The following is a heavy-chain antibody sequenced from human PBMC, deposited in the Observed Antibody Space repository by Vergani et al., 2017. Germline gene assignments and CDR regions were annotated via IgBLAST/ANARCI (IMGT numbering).Heavy chain of an antibody. V-gene: IGHV3-30-3*01. J-gene: IGHJ4*02. CDR1: GFTFSSYA. CDR2: ISYDGSNK. D-gene: IGHD6-19*01. Sequence: QVQLVESGGGVVQPGRSLRLSCAASGFTFSSYAMHWVRQAPGKGLEWVAVISYDGSNKYYADSVKGRFTISRDNSKNTLYLQMNSLRAEDTAVYYCVRSSGSDYWGQGTLVTVSS. CDR3: VRSSGSDY.